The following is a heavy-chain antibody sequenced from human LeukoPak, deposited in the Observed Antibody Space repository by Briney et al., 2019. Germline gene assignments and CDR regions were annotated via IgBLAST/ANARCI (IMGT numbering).Heavy chain of an antibody. Sequence: GGSLRLSCAASGFTFSSYAMSWVRQAPGKGLEWVSAISGSGGSTYYADSVKGRFTISRDNSKNTLYLQMNSLRAEDTAVYYCAKRQELFGVVRIIDYWGQGTLVTVSS. V-gene: IGHV3-23*01. D-gene: IGHD3-3*01. CDR1: GFTFSSYA. CDR2: ISGSGGST. J-gene: IGHJ4*02. CDR3: AKRQELFGVVRIIDY.